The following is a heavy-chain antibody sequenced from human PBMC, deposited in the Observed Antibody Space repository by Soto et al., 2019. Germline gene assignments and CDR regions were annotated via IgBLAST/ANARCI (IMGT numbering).Heavy chain of an antibody. V-gene: IGHV1-3*01. CDR1: GYTFTSYA. Sequence: ASVKVSCKASGYTFTSYAMHWVRQAPGQGLEWMGWINAGNGNTKYSQKFQGRVTITRDTSASTAYMELSSLRSEDTAVYYCARDRGPPGYCSSTSCYFAVNWFDPWGQGTLVTVSS. CDR3: ARDRGPPGYCSSTSCYFAVNWFDP. D-gene: IGHD2-2*01. J-gene: IGHJ5*02. CDR2: INAGNGNT.